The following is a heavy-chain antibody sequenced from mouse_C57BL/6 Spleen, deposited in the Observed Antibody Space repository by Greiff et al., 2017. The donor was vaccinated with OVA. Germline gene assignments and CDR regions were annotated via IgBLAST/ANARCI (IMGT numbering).Heavy chain of an antibody. V-gene: IGHV2-9-1*01. Sequence: QVQLKESGPGLVAPSQSLSITCTVSGFSLTSYAISWVRQPPGKGLEWLGVIWPGGGTNYNSALNSRLSISKDKSKSQSFLKMNSLQTDDTDRYYCARNKNYGSDFDYWGQGTTLTVSS. CDR3: ARNKNYGSDFDY. D-gene: IGHD2-1*01. J-gene: IGHJ2*01. CDR2: IWPGGGT. CDR1: GFSLTSYA.